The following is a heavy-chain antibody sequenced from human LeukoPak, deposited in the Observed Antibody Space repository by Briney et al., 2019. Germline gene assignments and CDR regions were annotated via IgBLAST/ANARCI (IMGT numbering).Heavy chain of an antibody. J-gene: IGHJ4*02. CDR1: GYMVTVYY. CDR2: INPNSGAT. V-gene: IGHV1-2*02. D-gene: IGHD3-22*01. Sequence: ASVKVSCKASGYMVTVYYMHWVRQAPGQGLEWMGWINPNSGATNYAQKFQGRVIMTRDTSISTAYMELSRLRSDDTAVYYCASLGSDSSGDWGQGTLVTVSS. CDR3: ASLGSDSSGD.